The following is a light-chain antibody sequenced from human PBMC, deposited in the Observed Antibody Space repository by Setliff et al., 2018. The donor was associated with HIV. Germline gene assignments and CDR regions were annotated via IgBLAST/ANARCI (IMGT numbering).Light chain of an antibody. J-gene: IGLJ2*01. V-gene: IGLV2-23*02. CDR2: EVT. CDR1: SSDVGSYNL. Sequence: QSVLPQPASVSGSPGQSITISCTGTSSDVGSYNLVSWYQQHPGKAPKLMIYEVTKRPSGVSNRFSGSKSGNTASLTISGLQAEDEADYYCCSYAGSTTYVVFGGGTKVTVL. CDR3: CSYAGSTTYVV.